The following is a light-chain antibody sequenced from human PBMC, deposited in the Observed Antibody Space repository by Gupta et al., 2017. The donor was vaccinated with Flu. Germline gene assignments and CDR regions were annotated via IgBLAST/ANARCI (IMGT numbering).Light chain of an antibody. CDR1: SSDVGGFNY. Sequence: QSALTQPASVSGSPGQSITISCTGTSSDVGGFNYVSWYRQHPGKAPKLMIYEVSNRPSGVSNRFSGSKSGNTASLTISGLQAEDEADYYCSSYTTSSTRAFGGGTKLTVL. V-gene: IGLV2-14*01. CDR2: EVS. CDR3: SSYTTSSTRA. J-gene: IGLJ2*01.